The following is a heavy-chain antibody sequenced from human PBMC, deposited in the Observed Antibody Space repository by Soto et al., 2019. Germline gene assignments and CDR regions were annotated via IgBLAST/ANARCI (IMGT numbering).Heavy chain of an antibody. CDR2: ISSSSSYI. CDR3: ARESQRGSSGWPDAFDI. D-gene: IGHD6-19*01. Sequence: ESGGGLVKPGGSLRLSCAASGFTFSSYSMNWVRQAPGKGLEWVSSISSSSSYIYYADSVKGRFTISRDNAKNSLYLQMNSLRAEDTAVYYCARESQRGSSGWPDAFDIWGQGTMVTVSS. J-gene: IGHJ3*02. CDR1: GFTFSSYS. V-gene: IGHV3-21*01.